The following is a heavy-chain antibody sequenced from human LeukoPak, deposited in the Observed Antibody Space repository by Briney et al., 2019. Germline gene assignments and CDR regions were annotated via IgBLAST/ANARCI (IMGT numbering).Heavy chain of an antibody. J-gene: IGHJ4*02. CDR3: VRGGGSSGSGFDY. Sequence: SETLSLTCAVSGGSISSGGYSWSWIRQPPGKGLEWIGYIYQSGNTYYNPSLKSRVTISVDRSKNQFSLKLSSVTAADTAVYYCVRGGGSSGSGFDYWGQGTLVTVSS. V-gene: IGHV4-30-2*01. D-gene: IGHD3-22*01. CDR1: GGSISSGGYS. CDR2: IYQSGNT.